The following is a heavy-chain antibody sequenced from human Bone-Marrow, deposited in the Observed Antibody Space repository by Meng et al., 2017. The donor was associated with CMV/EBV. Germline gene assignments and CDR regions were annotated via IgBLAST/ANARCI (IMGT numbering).Heavy chain of an antibody. J-gene: IGHJ4*02. CDR3: AHRRQSIAALRWAFDY. CDR2: IFSNDEK. Sequence: SGPTLVKPIETLTLTCTVSGFSLSNARMGVSWIRQPPGKALEWLAHIFSNDEKSYSTSLKSRLTISKDTSKSQVVLTMTNMDPVDTATYYCAHRRQSIAALRWAFDYWGQGTLVTVSS. V-gene: IGHV2-26*01. D-gene: IGHD6-6*01. CDR1: GFSLSNARMG.